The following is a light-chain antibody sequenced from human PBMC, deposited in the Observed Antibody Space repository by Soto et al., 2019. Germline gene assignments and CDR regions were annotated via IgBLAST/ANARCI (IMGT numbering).Light chain of an antibody. V-gene: IGKV3-20*01. J-gene: IGKJ1*01. CDR2: GAT. CDR1: QSVSSNY. Sequence: EIVLTQSPDTLSLSPGEGATLSCRASQSVSSNYFAWYQQKPGQAPRLLIYGATSRATDIPDRFSGSGSGTDFTLTISRLEPEDFAVYFCQQYVSSPWTFGQGTKVDI. CDR3: QQYVSSPWT.